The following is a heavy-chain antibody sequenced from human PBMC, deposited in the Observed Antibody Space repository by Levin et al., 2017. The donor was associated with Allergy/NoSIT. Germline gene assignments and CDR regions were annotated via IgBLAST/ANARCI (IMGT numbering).Heavy chain of an antibody. D-gene: IGHD6-6*01. CDR1: GFTFSNYW. CDR2: IKQDGSEK. CDR3: VLLGAARPSGCYI. V-gene: IGHV3-7*01. Sequence: PGGSLRLSCAASGFTFSNYWMTWVRQAPGKGLEWVANIKQDGSEKYYVDSVKGRFTISRDNAKNSLYLQMNSLRAEDTAVDYCVLLGAARPSGCYIWGQGTMVTVSS. J-gene: IGHJ3*02.